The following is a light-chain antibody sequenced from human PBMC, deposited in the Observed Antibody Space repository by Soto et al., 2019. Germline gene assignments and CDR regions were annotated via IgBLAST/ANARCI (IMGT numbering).Light chain of an antibody. CDR3: SSYTTNITPVV. Sequence: QSALTQPPSASGSPGQSVTISCTGTSSDVGGYNYVSWYQQHPGKVPKLMIYDVTNRPSGVSNRFSGSKSGNTASLTISGLQAEDEADYYCSSYTTNITPVVFGGGTKLTVL. V-gene: IGLV2-14*03. CDR1: SSDVGGYNY. CDR2: DVT. J-gene: IGLJ2*01.